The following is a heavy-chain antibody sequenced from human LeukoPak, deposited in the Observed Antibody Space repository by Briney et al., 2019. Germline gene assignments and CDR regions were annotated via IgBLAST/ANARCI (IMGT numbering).Heavy chain of an antibody. D-gene: IGHD3-22*01. CDR2: ISSSSSYI. CDR1: GFTFSSYS. V-gene: IGHV3-21*01. J-gene: IGHJ4*02. Sequence: GGSLRLSCAASGFTFSSYSMNWVRQAPGKGLEWVSSISSSSSYIYYADSVKGRFTISRDNAKNPLYLQMNSLRAEDTAVYYCARETEDYYDSSGYYYWGQGTLVTVSS. CDR3: ARETEDYYDSSGYYY.